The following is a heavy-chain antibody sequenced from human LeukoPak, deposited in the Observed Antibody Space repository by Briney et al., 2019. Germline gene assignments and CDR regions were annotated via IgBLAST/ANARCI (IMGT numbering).Heavy chain of an antibody. CDR3: AIAARGYSGYDEPNLYYYYYMDV. Sequence: SETLSLTCTVSGGSVSSYYWSWIRQPPGKGLEWIGYIYYSGSTNYNPSLKSRVTISVDTSKNQFSLKLSSVTAADTAVYYCAIAARGYSGYDEPNLYYYYYMDVWGKGTTVTVSS. D-gene: IGHD5-12*01. V-gene: IGHV4-59*02. CDR1: GGSVSSYY. J-gene: IGHJ6*03. CDR2: IYYSGST.